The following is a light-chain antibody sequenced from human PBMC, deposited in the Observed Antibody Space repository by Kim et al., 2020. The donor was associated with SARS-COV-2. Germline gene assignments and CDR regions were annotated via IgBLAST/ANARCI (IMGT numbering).Light chain of an antibody. CDR1: SRDVGSYNY. V-gene: IGLV2-14*04. Sequence: GQSFTISFTGTSRDVGSYNYVSCYHQHPGKAPKLMIYDVSKRPSGVSNRFSGSKSGNTASLTISGLQAEDEADYYCSSYTSSSTVVFGGGTQLTVL. CDR3: SSYTSSSTVV. CDR2: DVS. J-gene: IGLJ2*01.